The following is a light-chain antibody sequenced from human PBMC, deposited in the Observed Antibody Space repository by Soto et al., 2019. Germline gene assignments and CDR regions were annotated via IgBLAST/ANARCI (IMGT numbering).Light chain of an antibody. CDR3: MQGTHWPPFT. CDR1: QSLVSSHGDTY. V-gene: IGKV2-30*01. J-gene: IGKJ3*01. Sequence: DVVLTQSPLSLPVTLGQPASISCRSSQSLVSSHGDTYLNWFHQRPGQSPRRLIYDVSKRDSGVPDRFSGSGSGTDFTLKISRVEAEDVGVYYCMQGTHWPPFTFGPGTSVDFK. CDR2: DVS.